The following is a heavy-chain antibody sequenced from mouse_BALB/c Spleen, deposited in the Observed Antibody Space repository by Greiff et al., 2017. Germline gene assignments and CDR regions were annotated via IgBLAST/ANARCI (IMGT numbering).Heavy chain of an antibody. D-gene: IGHD2-4*01. CDR1: GYTFTSYW. V-gene: IGHV1-69*02. Sequence: VQLQQPGAELVRPGASVKLSCKASGYTFTSYWINWVKQRPGQGLEWIGNIYPSDSYTNYNQKFKDKATLTVDKSSSTAYMQLSSPTSEDSAVYYCTRNDYVYAMDYWGQGTSVTVSS. CDR2: IYPSDSYT. CDR3: TRNDYVYAMDY. J-gene: IGHJ4*01.